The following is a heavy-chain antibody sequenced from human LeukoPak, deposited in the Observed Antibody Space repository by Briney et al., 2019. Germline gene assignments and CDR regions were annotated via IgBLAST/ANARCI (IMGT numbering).Heavy chain of an antibody. J-gene: IGHJ3*02. CDR3: TRRLPGYSGYESLDAFDI. D-gene: IGHD5-12*01. Sequence: PGGSLRLSCAASGFTVSSNYMSWVRQAPGKGLEWVGRIRSKANSYATVYAASVKGRFTISRDDSKNTAYPQMNSLKTEDTAVYYCTRRLPGYSGYESLDAFDIWGQGTMVTVSS. CDR1: GFTVSSNY. V-gene: IGHV3-73*01. CDR2: IRSKANSYAT.